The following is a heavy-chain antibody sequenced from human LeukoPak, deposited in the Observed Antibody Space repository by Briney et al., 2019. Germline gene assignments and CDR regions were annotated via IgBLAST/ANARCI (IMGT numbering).Heavy chain of an antibody. Sequence: GRPLRLSCAAAGFSLDDYAMHWVRQAPGKGLEWVSSISWDSGNMAYADSVKGRFTISRDNVKNSLYLQMNSLRPEDTAFYYCIKDMGFDLLKDAFEIWGQGTLVTVSS. CDR1: GFSLDDYA. D-gene: IGHD1-26*01. CDR2: ISWDSGNM. J-gene: IGHJ3*02. CDR3: IKDMGFDLLKDAFEI. V-gene: IGHV3-9*01.